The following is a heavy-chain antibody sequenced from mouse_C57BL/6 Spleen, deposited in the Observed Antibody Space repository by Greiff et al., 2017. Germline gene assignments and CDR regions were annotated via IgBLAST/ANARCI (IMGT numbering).Heavy chain of an antibody. J-gene: IGHJ2*01. V-gene: IGHV1-64*01. CDR3: ARTDDSSGVDY. CDR2: IHPNSGST. D-gene: IGHD3-2*02. Sequence: QVQLQQPGAELVKPGASVKLSCKASGYTFTSYWMHWVKQRPGQGLEWIGMIHPNSGSTNYNEKFKSKATLTVDKSSSTAYMQLSGLTSEDSAVYYCARTDDSSGVDYWGQGTTLTVSS. CDR1: GYTFTSYW.